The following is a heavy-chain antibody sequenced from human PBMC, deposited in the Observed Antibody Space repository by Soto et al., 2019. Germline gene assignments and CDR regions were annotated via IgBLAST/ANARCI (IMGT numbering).Heavy chain of an antibody. CDR3: ARDGLNKLGFDS. CDR1: GFTFTRNW. V-gene: IGHV3-7*01. D-gene: IGHD7-27*01. Sequence: GGSLRLSCAASGFTFTRNWMSWVRQAPGKGLEWVANIKQDGSDKNYVDSVKGRFTISRDNAKNSLYLQMNSLRVEDTAVYFCARDGLNKLGFDSWGQGTLVTVSS. J-gene: IGHJ4*02. CDR2: IKQDGSDK.